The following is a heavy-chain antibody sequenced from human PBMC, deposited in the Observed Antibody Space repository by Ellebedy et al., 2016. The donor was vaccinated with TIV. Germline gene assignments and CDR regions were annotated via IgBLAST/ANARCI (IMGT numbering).Heavy chain of an antibody. J-gene: IGHJ4*02. Sequence: GESLKISCAASGFTFSSYAMSWVRQAPGKGLEWVSAISGSGGSTYYADSVKGRFTISRDNAKNTLYLQMNSRRAEDTAVYYCARGGVGYSYAAADYWGQGTLVTVSS. CDR1: GFTFSSYA. CDR3: ARGGVGYSYAAADY. V-gene: IGHV3-23*01. CDR2: ISGSGGST. D-gene: IGHD5-18*01.